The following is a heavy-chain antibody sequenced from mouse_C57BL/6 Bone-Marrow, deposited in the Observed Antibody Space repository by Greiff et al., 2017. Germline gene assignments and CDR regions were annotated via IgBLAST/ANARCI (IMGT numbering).Heavy chain of an antibody. CDR1: GYTFTSYW. CDR3: AIDYGNPYYSYY. CDR2: IHPSDSGT. D-gene: IGHD2-1*01. V-gene: IGHV1-74*01. J-gene: IGHJ2*01. Sequence: VQLQQPGAELMKPGASVKVSCKASGYTFTSYWMHWVKQRPGQGLEWIGRIHPSDSGTNYNQKFKGKATLTVDKSSSTAYMQLSSLTSEDSAVYYCAIDYGNPYYSYYWGAGTTLTVSS.